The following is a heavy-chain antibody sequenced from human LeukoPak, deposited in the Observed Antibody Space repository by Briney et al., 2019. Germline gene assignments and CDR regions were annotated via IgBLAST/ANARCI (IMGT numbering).Heavy chain of an antibody. J-gene: IGHJ4*02. CDR2: ISGSGGST. CDR3: AKGHQWLVN. D-gene: IGHD6-19*01. V-gene: IGHV3-23*01. Sequence: GGSLRLSCAASGFSVINNYMSWVRQAPGKGLEWVSAISGSGGSTYYADSVKGRFSISRDNSKNTLFLQMNSLRAEDTAVYYCAKGHQWLVNWGQGTLVTVSS. CDR1: GFSVINNY.